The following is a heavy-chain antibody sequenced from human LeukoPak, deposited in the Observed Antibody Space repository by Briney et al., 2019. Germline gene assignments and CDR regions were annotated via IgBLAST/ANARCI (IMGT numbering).Heavy chain of an antibody. Sequence: SETLSLTCTVSGGSISSYYWSWIRQPPGKGLEWIGEINHSGSTNYNPSLKSRVTISVDTSKNQFSLKLSSVTAADTAVYYCARFGGWFDPWGQGTLVTVSS. CDR1: GGSISSYY. J-gene: IGHJ5*02. V-gene: IGHV4-34*01. D-gene: IGHD3-3*01. CDR3: ARFGGWFDP. CDR2: INHSGST.